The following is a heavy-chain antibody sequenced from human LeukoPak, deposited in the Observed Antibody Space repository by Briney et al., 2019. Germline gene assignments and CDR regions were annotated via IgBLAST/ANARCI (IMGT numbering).Heavy chain of an antibody. V-gene: IGHV4-34*01. D-gene: IGHD3-22*01. CDR2: INHSGST. J-gene: IGHJ4*02. CDR3: ARGRVYYYDSSGYYSSAPYDY. CDR1: GGSFSGYY. Sequence: SETLSLTCAVYGGSFSGYYWSWIRQPPGKGLEWIGEINHSGSTNYNPSLKSRVTISVDTSKNQFSLKLSSVTAADTAVYYCARGRVYYYDSSGYYSSAPYDYWGQGTLVTVSS.